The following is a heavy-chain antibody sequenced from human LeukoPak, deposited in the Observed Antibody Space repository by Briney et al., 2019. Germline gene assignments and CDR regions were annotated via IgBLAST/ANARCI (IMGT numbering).Heavy chain of an antibody. D-gene: IGHD3-9*01. J-gene: IGHJ4*02. V-gene: IGHV4-39*01. CDR3: ARFILTGYYARYFDY. Sequence: PSETLSLTCTVSGGSISSSSYYWGWIRQPPGKGLEWIGSIYYSGSTYYNPSLKSRVTISVDTSKNQFSLKLSSVTAADTAVYYCARFILTGYYARYFDYWGQGTLVTVSS. CDR1: GGSISSSSYY. CDR2: IYYSGST.